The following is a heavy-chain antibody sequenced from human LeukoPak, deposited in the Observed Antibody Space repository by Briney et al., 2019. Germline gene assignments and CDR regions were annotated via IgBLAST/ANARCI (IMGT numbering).Heavy chain of an antibody. J-gene: IGHJ4*02. CDR2: IRYDGSNK. V-gene: IGHV3-30*02. Sequence: PGGSLRLSCAASGFTFSSYSMHWVRQAPGKGLEWVAFIRYDGSNKYYADSVKGRFTISRDNSKNTLYLQMNSLRAEDTAVYYCAKDPSLPYYFDYWGQGTLVTVSS. CDR3: AKDPSLPYYFDY. CDR1: GFTFSSYS.